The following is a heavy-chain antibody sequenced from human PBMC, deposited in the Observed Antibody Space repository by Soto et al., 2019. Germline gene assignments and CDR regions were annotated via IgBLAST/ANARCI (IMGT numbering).Heavy chain of an antibody. J-gene: IGHJ5*01. CDR2: TYPGDSDT. V-gene: IGHV5-51*01. D-gene: IGHD2-15*01. CDR1: GYSFTSYW. Sequence: ESLKISCKGSGYSFTSYWIGWVRQMPGKGLEWMGITYPGDSDTRYSPSFQGQVTISADKSISTAYLQWSSLKASDTAMYYCARKGQGYCSGGSFRYKYPGKYNLFDSWGQGTLVTVSS. CDR3: ARKGQGYCSGGSFRYKYPGKYNLFDS.